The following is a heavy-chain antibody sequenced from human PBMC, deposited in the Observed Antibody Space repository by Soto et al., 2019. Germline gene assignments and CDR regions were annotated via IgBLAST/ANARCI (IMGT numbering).Heavy chain of an antibody. CDR1: GGSISSSNW. J-gene: IGHJ4*02. Sequence: PSETLSLTCAVSGGSISSSNWWSWVRQPPGKGLEWIGEIYHSGSTNYNPSLKSRVTISVDKSKYQFSLKLSSVTAADTAVYYCARVFTPNIAAAGTFDYWGQGTLVTVSS. D-gene: IGHD6-13*01. CDR3: ARVFTPNIAAAGTFDY. CDR2: IYHSGST. V-gene: IGHV4-4*02.